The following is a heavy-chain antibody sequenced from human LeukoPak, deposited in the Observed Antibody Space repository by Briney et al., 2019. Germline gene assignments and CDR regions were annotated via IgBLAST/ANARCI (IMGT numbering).Heavy chain of an antibody. Sequence: GGSLRLSCAASGFTFSSYGMHWVRQASGKGLEWVGRIRSKANSYATAYAASVKGRFTISRDDSKNTAYLQMNSLKTEDTAVYYCTRLYGLHSSSWGWGQGTLVTVSS. CDR2: IRSKANSYAT. CDR1: GFTFSSYG. V-gene: IGHV3-73*01. CDR3: TRLYGLHSSSWG. J-gene: IGHJ4*02. D-gene: IGHD6-13*01.